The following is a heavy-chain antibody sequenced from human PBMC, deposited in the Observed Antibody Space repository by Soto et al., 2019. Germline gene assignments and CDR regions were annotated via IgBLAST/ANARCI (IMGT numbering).Heavy chain of an antibody. CDR2: TNQDGSQK. Sequence: EEQLVESGGGLVQPGGSLRLTCAVSGFSFRSDWMNWVRQAPGKGLEWVAHTNQDGSQKYYVDSVKGRFTIFRDNDKNSLSRQMNSLRVEDTAVYYCSGGVGDAFWGQGTLVTVSS. V-gene: IGHV3-7*04. CDR3: SGGVGDAF. J-gene: IGHJ4*02. CDR1: GFSFRSDW. D-gene: IGHD1-26*01.